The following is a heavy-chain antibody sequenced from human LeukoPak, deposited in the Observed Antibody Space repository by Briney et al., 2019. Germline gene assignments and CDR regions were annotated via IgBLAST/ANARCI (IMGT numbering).Heavy chain of an antibody. CDR2: IDPSDSYT. J-gene: IGHJ3*02. Sequence: GGSLKISCKGSGYSFTSYWSSWVRQMPGKGLEWMGRIDPSDSYTKYSPSFQGHVTISADKSISTAYLQWSSLKASDSAMYYCASLGHYSSSPASFDIWGQGTMVTVSS. CDR3: ASLGHYSSSPASFDI. V-gene: IGHV5-10-1*01. D-gene: IGHD6-13*01. CDR1: GYSFTSYW.